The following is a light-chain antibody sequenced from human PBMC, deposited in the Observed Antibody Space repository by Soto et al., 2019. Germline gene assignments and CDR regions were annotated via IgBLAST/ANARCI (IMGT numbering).Light chain of an antibody. CDR1: QSVSSN. V-gene: IGKV3-15*01. CDR2: GAS. J-gene: IGKJ2*01. CDR3: QQYNNWPLT. Sequence: EIVMTQSPATLSVSPGERATLSCRASQSVSSNVAWIQQKPGQAPRLLVYGASTGATGIPARFSGSGSGTEFTLTISSLQSEDFAVYYCQQYNNWPLTFGQGTKLESK.